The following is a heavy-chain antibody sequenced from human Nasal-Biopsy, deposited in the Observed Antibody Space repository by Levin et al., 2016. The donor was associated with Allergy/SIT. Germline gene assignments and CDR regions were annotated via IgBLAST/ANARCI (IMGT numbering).Heavy chain of an antibody. V-gene: IGHV1-46*01. D-gene: IGHD3-10*01. CDR2: IFPLIGRT. J-gene: IGHJ6*02. CDR1: GYTFSDYY. CDR3: ARVGETMIPGFVAYYYGLDV. Sequence: ASVKVSCKASGYTFSDYYMHWVRQAPGQGLEWLGGIFPLIGRTHYAQKFQDRVTITSDTSASTVDLELSSLRSEDTAVLYCARVGETMIPGFVAYYYGLDVWGQGTTVTVSS.